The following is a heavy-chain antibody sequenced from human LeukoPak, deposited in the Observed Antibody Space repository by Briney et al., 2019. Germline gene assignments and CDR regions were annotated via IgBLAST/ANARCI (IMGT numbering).Heavy chain of an antibody. V-gene: IGHV4-61*02. CDR2: IYTSGST. Sequence: SQTLSLTCTVSGGSISSGSYYWSWIRQPAGKGLEWIGRIYTSGSTNYNPSLKSRVTISVDTSKNQFSLKLSSVTAADTAVYYCARRGYSGYDPVDAFDIWGQGTMVTVSS. CDR1: GGSISSGSYY. D-gene: IGHD5-12*01. J-gene: IGHJ3*02. CDR3: ARRGYSGYDPVDAFDI.